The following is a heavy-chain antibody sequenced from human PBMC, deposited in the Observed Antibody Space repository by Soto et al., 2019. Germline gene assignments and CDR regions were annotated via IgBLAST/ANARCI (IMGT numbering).Heavy chain of an antibody. V-gene: IGHV3-23*01. CDR2: ISGSGGST. D-gene: IGHD3-10*01. CDR1: GFTFSIYA. CDR3: AKLFSGSPTNALDY. Sequence: EVQLLESGGGLVQPGGSLRLSCAASGFTFSIYAMSWVRQAPGKGLEWVSDISGSGGSTYYADSVKGRFTISRDNSKNTLYLQMNSLRAEDTAVYYCAKLFSGSPTNALDYWGQGTLVTVS. J-gene: IGHJ4*02.